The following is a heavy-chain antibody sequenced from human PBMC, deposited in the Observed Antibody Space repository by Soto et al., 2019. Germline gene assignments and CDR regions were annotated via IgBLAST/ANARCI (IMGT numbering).Heavy chain of an antibody. V-gene: IGHV4-4*07. J-gene: IGHJ4*02. CDR2: VSTSGNV. CDR3: ARDNNDFWSLYPLAFDY. Sequence: PSETLSLTCTVAGGSLTKYYWSLIRPPAGKGLEWIGRVSTSGNVVSKASLRSRLTMSVDTSKNQFSLRLTSVTAADTAVYYCARDNNDFWSLYPLAFDYWGQGDLVTVSS. D-gene: IGHD3-3*01. CDR1: GGSLTKYY.